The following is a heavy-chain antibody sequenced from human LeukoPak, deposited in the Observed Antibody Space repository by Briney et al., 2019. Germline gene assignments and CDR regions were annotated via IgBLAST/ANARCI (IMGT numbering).Heavy chain of an antibody. J-gene: IGHJ6*03. Sequence: GGSLRLSCAASGFTFSDYYMSWIRQAPGKGLEWVSYISSSGSTIYYADSVKGRFTISRDNAKNSLYLQMNSLRAEDTAVHYCARDQLDGDFYGPPYYYYYMDVWGKGTTVTVSS. CDR1: GFTFSDYY. CDR2: ISSSGSTI. CDR3: ARDQLDGDFYGPPYYYYYMDV. V-gene: IGHV3-11*04. D-gene: IGHD4-17*01.